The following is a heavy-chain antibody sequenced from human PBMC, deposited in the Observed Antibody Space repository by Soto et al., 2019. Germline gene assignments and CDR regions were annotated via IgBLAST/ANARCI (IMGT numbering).Heavy chain of an antibody. CDR2: ISYDGSNK. CDR1: GFTFSSYA. Sequence: HPGGSLRLSCAASGFTFSSYAMHWVRQAPGKGLEWVAVISYDGSNKYYADSVKGRFTISRDNSKNTLYLQMNSLRAEDTAVYYCARDRRYYDSSGLNIGAFDIWGQGTMVTVSS. D-gene: IGHD3-22*01. V-gene: IGHV3-30-3*01. J-gene: IGHJ3*02. CDR3: ARDRRYYDSSGLNIGAFDI.